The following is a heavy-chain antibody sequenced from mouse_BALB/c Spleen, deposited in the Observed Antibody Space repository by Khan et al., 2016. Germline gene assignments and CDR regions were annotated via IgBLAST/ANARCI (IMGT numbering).Heavy chain of an antibody. CDR1: GFTSSSYA. V-gene: IGHV5-6-5*01. CDR3: AREDYGNYGDYFDY. J-gene: IGHJ2*01. D-gene: IGHD2-1*01. Sequence: EVELVESGGGLVKPGGSLKLSCAASGFTSSSYAMSWVRQTPEKRLEWVASISSGGSTYYPDSVKGRFTISRANARNILHLQLSSLRSEDTAMYYCAREDYGNYGDYFDYWGQGTTLTVSS. CDR2: ISSGGST.